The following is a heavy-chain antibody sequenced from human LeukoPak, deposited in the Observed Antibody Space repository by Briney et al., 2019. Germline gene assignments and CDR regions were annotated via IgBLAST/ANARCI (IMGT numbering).Heavy chain of an antibody. V-gene: IGHV3-49*04. J-gene: IGHJ4*02. CDR2: IRSKAYGGTT. CDR1: GFTFGDYA. D-gene: IGHD1-26*01. Sequence: GGSLRLSCTASGFTFGDYAMSWVRQAPGKELEWVGFIRSKAYGGTTEYAASVKGRFTVSRDDSKSIAYLQMNSLKTEDTAVYYCTRFVGADYWGQGTLVTVSS. CDR3: TRFVGADY.